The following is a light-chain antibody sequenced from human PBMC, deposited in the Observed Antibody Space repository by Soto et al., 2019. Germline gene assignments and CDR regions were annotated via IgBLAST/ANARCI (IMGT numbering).Light chain of an antibody. J-gene: IGLJ2*01. CDR3: AAWDDSLNAVV. CDR2: SNN. Sequence: QSVLTQPPSASGTPGQRVTISCSGSSSNIGSNTVNWYQQLPGTAPKILIYSNNQRPSGVPDRFSGSKSGTSASLAISGLQSEDEADYYCAAWDDSLNAVVFGGGTKVTVL. CDR1: SSNIGSNT. V-gene: IGLV1-44*01.